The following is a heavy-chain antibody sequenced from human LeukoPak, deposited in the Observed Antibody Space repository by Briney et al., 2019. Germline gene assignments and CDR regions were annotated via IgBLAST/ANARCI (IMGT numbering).Heavy chain of an antibody. CDR3: APRRWAGGFDP. J-gene: IGHJ5*02. D-gene: IGHD3-10*01. CDR1: DFLLHTRGMA. Sequence: SGPTLVKPTQNLTLTCSFSDFLLHTRGMAVAWIRQPPGTALEWLALISWDDDKRYSPSLKSRLTIAKDTSNNQVVLTLTNLDPVDTATYYCAPRRWAGGFDPWGQGLLVTVSS. CDR2: ISWDDDK. V-gene: IGHV2-5*02.